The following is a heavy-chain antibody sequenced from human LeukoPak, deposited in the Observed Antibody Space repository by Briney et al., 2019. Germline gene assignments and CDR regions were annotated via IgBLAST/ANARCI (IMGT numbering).Heavy chain of an antibody. CDR3: ARATYRAAGPFDY. J-gene: IGHJ4*02. Sequence: SETLSLTCAVYGGSFSGYYWSWIRQPPGKGLEWIGEINHSGSTNYNPSLKSPVTISVDTSKNQFSLKLSSVTAADTAVYYCARATYRAAGPFDYWGQGTLVTVSS. V-gene: IGHV4-34*01. CDR2: INHSGST. CDR1: GGSFSGYY. D-gene: IGHD6-13*01.